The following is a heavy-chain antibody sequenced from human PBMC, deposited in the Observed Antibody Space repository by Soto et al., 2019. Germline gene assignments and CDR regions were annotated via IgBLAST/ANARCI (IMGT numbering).Heavy chain of an antibody. Sequence: QVQLQESGPGLVKPSETLSLTCTVSGGSVSSGSYYWSWIRQPPGKGLEWIGYIYYSGSTNYNPSLKSRVTISVDTSKNQFSRKLSSVTAADTAVYYCARTESSGCIDYWGQGTLVTVSS. V-gene: IGHV4-61*01. CDR2: IYYSGST. J-gene: IGHJ4*02. CDR3: ARTESSGCIDY. CDR1: GGSVSSGSYY. D-gene: IGHD6-19*01.